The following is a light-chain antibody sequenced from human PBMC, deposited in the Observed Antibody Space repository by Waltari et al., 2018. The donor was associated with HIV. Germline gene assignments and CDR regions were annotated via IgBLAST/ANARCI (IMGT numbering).Light chain of an antibody. CDR2: EDN. CDR3: QSYDSSTHVV. CDR1: SGSIASNY. Sequence: SVSESPGKTVTISCTGSSGSIASNYVQWYQQRPGSAPTTVIYEDNQRPSGVPDRFSGSIDSSSNSASLTISGLKTEDEADYYCQSYDSSTHVVFGGGTKLTVL. V-gene: IGLV6-57*02. J-gene: IGLJ2*01.